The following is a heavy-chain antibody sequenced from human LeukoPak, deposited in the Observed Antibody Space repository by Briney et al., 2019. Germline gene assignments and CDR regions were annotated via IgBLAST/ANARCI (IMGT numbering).Heavy chain of an antibody. J-gene: IGHJ3*02. CDR2: IYYSGST. Sequence: SETLSLTCTVSGGSISSYYWSWIRQPPGKGLEWIGYIYYSGSTNYNPSLKSRVTISVDTSKNQFSLKLSSVTAADTAVYYCARVRTYYDFWSGDAFDIWGQGTMVTVSS. CDR1: GGSISSYY. D-gene: IGHD3-3*01. V-gene: IGHV4-59*12. CDR3: ARVRTYYDFWSGDAFDI.